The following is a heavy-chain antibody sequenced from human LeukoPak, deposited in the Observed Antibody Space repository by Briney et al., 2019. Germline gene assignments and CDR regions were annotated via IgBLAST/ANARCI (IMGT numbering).Heavy chain of an antibody. V-gene: IGHV3-23*01. CDR2: IFGNGVTT. CDR3: AKGLGGFASAPDS. CDR1: GFTFSNYG. D-gene: IGHD3-10*01. J-gene: IGHJ5*01. Sequence: GGSLSLSCAASGFTFSNYGMSWVRQAPGKGLEWVSAIFGNGVTTFYADSVKGRFTISRDNSQNRLFLQVNSLRVEDTAVYYCAKGLGGFASAPDSWGQGTLVTVSS.